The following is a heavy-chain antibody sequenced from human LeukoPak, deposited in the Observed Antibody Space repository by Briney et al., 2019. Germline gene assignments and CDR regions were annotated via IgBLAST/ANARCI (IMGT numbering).Heavy chain of an antibody. D-gene: IGHD1-26*01. J-gene: IGHJ4*02. CDR3: ARSRGRATSHLY. V-gene: IGHV4-34*01. CDR1: GGSFSGYY. Sequence: SETLPLTCAVYGGSFSGYYWSWIRQPPGKGLEWIGEINHSGSTNYNPSLKSRVTISVDTSKNQFSLKLSSVTAADTAVYYCARSRGRATSHLYWGQGTLVTVSS. CDR2: INHSGST.